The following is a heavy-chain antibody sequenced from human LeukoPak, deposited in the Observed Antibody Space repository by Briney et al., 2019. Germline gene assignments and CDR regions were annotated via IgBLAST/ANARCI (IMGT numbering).Heavy chain of an antibody. CDR2: INPNSGGT. D-gene: IGHD6-13*01. Sequence: ASVKVSCKASGGTFSSYAISWVRQAPGQGLEWMGWINPNSGGTNYAQKFQDRVTMTRDTSISTAYMELSRLRSDDTAVYYCARAIAGAGSKGYFDYWGQGTLVTVPS. CDR3: ARAIAGAGSKGYFDY. J-gene: IGHJ4*02. V-gene: IGHV1-2*02. CDR1: GGTFSSYA.